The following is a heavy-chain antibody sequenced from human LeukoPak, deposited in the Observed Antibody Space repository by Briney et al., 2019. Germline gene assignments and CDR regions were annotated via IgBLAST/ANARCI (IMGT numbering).Heavy chain of an antibody. D-gene: IGHD1-20*01. CDR3: VRELTVTTREYYFDL. V-gene: IGHV3-30*07. CDR1: GFTFRGYA. CDR2: TSYDGTNK. J-gene: IGHJ4*02. Sequence: GRSLRLSCAASGFTFRGYAVHWVRQAPGRGLEWVAVTSYDGTNKYYTDSVKGRFTISRDNAKNSLYLRMSSLRAEDTALYFCVRELTVTTREYYFDLWGQGTLVTVSS.